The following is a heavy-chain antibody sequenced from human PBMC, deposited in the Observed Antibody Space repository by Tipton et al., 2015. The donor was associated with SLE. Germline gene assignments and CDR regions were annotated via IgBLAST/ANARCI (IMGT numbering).Heavy chain of an antibody. CDR3: ARAKSAMGSYDT. CDR1: SDSISSYS. Sequence: TLSLTCSVSSDSISSYSWNWIRQPAGKGLEWIGRMYASGSTKYNPSLKNRVTISVDTSNNQFSLRLDSVTDADTAIYFCARAKSAMGSYDTWGQGVQVTVSS. CDR2: MYASGST. J-gene: IGHJ5*02. V-gene: IGHV4-4*07. D-gene: IGHD2-21*01.